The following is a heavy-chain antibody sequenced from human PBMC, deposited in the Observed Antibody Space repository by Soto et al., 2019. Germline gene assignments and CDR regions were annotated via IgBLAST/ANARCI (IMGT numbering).Heavy chain of an antibody. V-gene: IGHV1-69*01. CDR1: GGTFSSYA. CDR3: ARGYCSGGSCYQQYFDY. CDR2: IIPIFGTA. J-gene: IGHJ4*02. Sequence: QVQLVQSGAEVKKPGSSVKVSCKASGGTFSSYAISWVRQAPGQWLEWMGGIIPIFGTANYAQKFQGRVTITADETTSKAYMELSSLRSEDTAVYYCARGYCSGGSCYQQYFDYWGQGTLVTVSS. D-gene: IGHD2-15*01.